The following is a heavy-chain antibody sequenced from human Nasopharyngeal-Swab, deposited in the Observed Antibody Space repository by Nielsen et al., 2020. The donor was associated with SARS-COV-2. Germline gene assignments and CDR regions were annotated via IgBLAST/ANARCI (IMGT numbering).Heavy chain of an antibody. CDR2: ISYDGSNK. D-gene: IGHD1-7*01. CDR3: AREWGPNWNYGFYYYYYGMDV. Sequence: GESLKISCAASGFTFSSYGMHWVRQAPGKGLEWVSVISYDGSNKYYADSVKGRFTISIDNSKNTLYLQMNSLRAEDTAVYYCAREWGPNWNYGFYYYYYGMDVWGQGTTVTVSS. J-gene: IGHJ6*02. CDR1: GFTFSSYG. V-gene: IGHV3-30*03.